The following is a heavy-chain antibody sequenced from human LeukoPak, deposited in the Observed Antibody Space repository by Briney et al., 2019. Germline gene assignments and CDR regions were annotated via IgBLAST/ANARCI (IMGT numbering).Heavy chain of an antibody. V-gene: IGHV3-33*01. J-gene: IGHJ4*02. Sequence: GRSLRLSCAASGFTFSSYGMHWVRQAPGKGLEWVAVIWYDGSNKYYADSVKGRFTISRDNSKNTLYLQMNSLRAEDTAVYYRAREDYDYVWGSYRHPFDYWGQGTLVTVSS. CDR2: IWYDGSNK. CDR3: AREDYDYVWGSYRHPFDY. CDR1: GFTFSSYG. D-gene: IGHD3-16*02.